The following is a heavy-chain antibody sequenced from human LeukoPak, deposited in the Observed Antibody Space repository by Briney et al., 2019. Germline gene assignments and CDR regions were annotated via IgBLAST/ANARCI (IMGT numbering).Heavy chain of an antibody. V-gene: IGHV3-7*01. CDR1: GFTFSSYW. Sequence: GGSLRLSCAASGFTFSSYWMSWVRQAPGKGLEWVANIKQDGSEKYYVDSVKGRFTISRDNAKNSLYLQMNSLRAEDTAVYYCARLPKYQLLHSGSWYYFDYWGQGTLVTVSS. D-gene: IGHD6-13*01. CDR2: IKQDGSEK. J-gene: IGHJ4*02. CDR3: ARLPKYQLLHSGSWYYFDY.